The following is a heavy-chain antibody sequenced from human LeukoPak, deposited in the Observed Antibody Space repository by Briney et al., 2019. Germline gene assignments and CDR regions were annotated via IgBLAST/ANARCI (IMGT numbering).Heavy chain of an antibody. Sequence: ASVKVSCKASGYTFTYYYIHWLRQAPGQGREWMGRINPNTGDTNYAQKFQGRVTMTRDTFITTAYMDLSGLRSDDTALYYCAITVVANAFDNWGQGTMITVSS. CDR3: AITVVANAFDN. CDR1: GYTFTYYY. J-gene: IGHJ3*02. D-gene: IGHD4-23*01. V-gene: IGHV1-2*06. CDR2: INPNTGDT.